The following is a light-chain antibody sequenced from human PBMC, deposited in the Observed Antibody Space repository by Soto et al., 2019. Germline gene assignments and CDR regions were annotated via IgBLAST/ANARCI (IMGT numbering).Light chain of an antibody. CDR2: DVS. Sequence: QSVLTQPRSVSGAPGQSVTISCTGTSSDFGGYNYVSWYQQHPGKAPKLMIYDVSKRPSGVPDRFSGSKSGNTASLTISGLQAEDEADYYCCSYAGSYTLYVFGTGTKVPS. V-gene: IGLV2-11*01. CDR1: SSDFGGYNY. CDR3: CSYAGSYTLYV. J-gene: IGLJ1*01.